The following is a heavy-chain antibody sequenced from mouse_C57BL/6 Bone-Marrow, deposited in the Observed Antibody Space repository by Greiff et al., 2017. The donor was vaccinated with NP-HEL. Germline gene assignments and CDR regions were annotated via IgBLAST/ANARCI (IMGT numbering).Heavy chain of an antibody. J-gene: IGHJ1*03. Sequence: EVKVVESGPVLVKPGASVKMSCKASGYTFTDYYMNWVKQSHGKSLEWIGVINPYNGGTSYNQKFKGKATLTVDKSSSTAYMELNSLTSEDSAVYYCARRYYYGSSYDWYFDVWGTGTTVTVSS. CDR2: INPYNGGT. CDR1: GYTFTDYY. V-gene: IGHV1-19*01. CDR3: ARRYYYGSSYDWYFDV. D-gene: IGHD1-1*01.